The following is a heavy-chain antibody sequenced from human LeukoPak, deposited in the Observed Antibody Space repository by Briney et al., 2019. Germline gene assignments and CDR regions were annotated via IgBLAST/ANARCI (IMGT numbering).Heavy chain of an antibody. Sequence: QTGGSLRLSCAASGFTFSSYGMSWVRQAPGKGLEWVSAISGSGGSTYYADSVKGRFTISRDNSKNTLYLQMNSLRAEDTAVYYCAKDGLGGFGDGFDYWGQGTLVTVSS. D-gene: IGHD3-10*01. CDR3: AKDGLGGFGDGFDY. V-gene: IGHV3-23*01. CDR1: GFTFSSYG. CDR2: ISGSGGST. J-gene: IGHJ4*02.